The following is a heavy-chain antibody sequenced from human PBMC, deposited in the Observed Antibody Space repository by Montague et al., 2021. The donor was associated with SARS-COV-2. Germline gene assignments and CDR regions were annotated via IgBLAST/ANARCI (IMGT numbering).Heavy chain of an antibody. CDR3: ARQDDILTGYYYYGMDV. V-gene: IGHV4-39*01. CDR2: IYYSGST. CDR1: GGSISSSSYY. Sequence: SETLSLTCTVSGGSISSSSYYWGWLRQPPGEGLEWIGSIYYSGSTYYTPSLQSRVTISVDTSKNQFSLKLSSVTAADTAVYYCARQDDILTGYYYYGMDVWGQGTTVTVSS. D-gene: IGHD3-9*01. J-gene: IGHJ6*02.